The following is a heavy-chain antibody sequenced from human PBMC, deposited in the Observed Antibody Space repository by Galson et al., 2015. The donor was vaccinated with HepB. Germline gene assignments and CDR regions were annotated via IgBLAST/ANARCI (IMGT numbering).Heavy chain of an antibody. D-gene: IGHD3-3*01. CDR1: GFTFSNYA. J-gene: IGHJ6*03. V-gene: IGHV3-23*01. CDR2: ISARDNT. Sequence: SLRPSCAASGFTFSNYAMSWVRQAPGKGLEWVSGISARDNTYYGDSVKGRFTISRDNSKNTVHLQMRSLRPEDTAVYFCARGSVFGVVYNSYYYYYMDVWGKGTTVTVSS. CDR3: ARGSVFGVVYNSYYYYYMDV.